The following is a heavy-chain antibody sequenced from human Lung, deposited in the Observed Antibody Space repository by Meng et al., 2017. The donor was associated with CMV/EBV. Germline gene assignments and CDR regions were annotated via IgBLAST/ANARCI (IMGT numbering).Heavy chain of an antibody. D-gene: IGHD2-15*01. CDR3: ASGTPGRSYCDY. J-gene: IGHJ4*02. V-gene: IGHV1-69*02. Sequence: QVQLVPSGAEVKKPGSSVKVSCKASGGTFSSYTISWVRQAPGQGLEWMGRIIPILGIANYAQKFQGRVTMTTDTHTNTAFMELRSLTSDDTAVYYCASGTPGRSYCDYWGQGTLVTVSS. CDR1: GGTFSSYT. CDR2: IIPILGIA.